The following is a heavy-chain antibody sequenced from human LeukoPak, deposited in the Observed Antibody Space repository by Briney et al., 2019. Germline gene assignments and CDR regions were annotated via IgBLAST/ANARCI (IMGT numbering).Heavy chain of an antibody. D-gene: IGHD3-9*01. J-gene: IGHJ3*02. Sequence: SETLSLTCTVSGGSISSYYWSWIRQPAGKGLEWIGRIYSSGSTNYNPSLKSRVTMSIDTSKNQFSLKLTSVTAADTAVYYCAGTTLLYSDWSPDAFDIWGQGTMVTVSS. CDR2: IYSSGST. CDR1: GGSISSYY. V-gene: IGHV4-4*07. CDR3: AGTTLLYSDWSPDAFDI.